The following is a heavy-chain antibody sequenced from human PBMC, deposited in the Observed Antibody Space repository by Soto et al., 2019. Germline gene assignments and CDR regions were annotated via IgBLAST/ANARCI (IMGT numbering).Heavy chain of an antibody. D-gene: IGHD1-1*01. V-gene: IGHV4-31*03. CDR1: GDSISSGGYY. CDR3: ARVEEGLVY. J-gene: IGHJ4*01. CDR2: LYYSGST. Sequence: QVQLQESGPGLVKPSQTLSLTCTVSGDSISSGGYYWSWLRQHPGKGLEWIGYLYYSGSTYYNPSLKGRVIISVDTSKKPGALRLSAMTAADTAVYYCARVEEGLVYWGKGTLVTASS.